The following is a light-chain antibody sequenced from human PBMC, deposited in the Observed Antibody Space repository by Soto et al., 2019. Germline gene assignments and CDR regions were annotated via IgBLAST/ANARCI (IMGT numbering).Light chain of an antibody. Sequence: DIQMTQSPSSLSASVGDTVTITCRASQSVSTWLAWYQQKPGKAPKLLIYDASSLESGVPSRFSGSGSGTELTLTISSLQAEDSATYYCQQYTSYSPTFGQGTKVEIK. J-gene: IGKJ1*01. CDR1: QSVSTW. CDR3: QQYTSYSPT. CDR2: DAS. V-gene: IGKV1-5*01.